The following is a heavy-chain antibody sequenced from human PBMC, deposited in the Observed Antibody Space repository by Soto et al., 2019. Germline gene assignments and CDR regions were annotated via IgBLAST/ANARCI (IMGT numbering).Heavy chain of an antibody. CDR3: ARIADYYDSSGPNAYSNWFDA. V-gene: IGHV4-31*03. D-gene: IGHD3-22*01. Sequence: SETLSLTCTVSGGSISSGGYYWSWIRQHPGKGLEWIGYIYYSGSTYYNPSLKSRVTISVDTSKNQFSLKLSSVTAADTAVYYCARIADYYDSSGPNAYSNWFDAWGQGTLVTVSA. CDR2: IYYSGST. CDR1: GGSISSGGYY. J-gene: IGHJ5*02.